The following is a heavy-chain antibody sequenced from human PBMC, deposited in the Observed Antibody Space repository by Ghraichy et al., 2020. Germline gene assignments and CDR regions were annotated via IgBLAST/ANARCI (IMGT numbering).Heavy chain of an antibody. Sequence: SQTLSLTCTVSGGSISSYYWSWIRQPPGKGLEWIGYIYYSGSTNYNPSLKSRVTISVDTSKNQFSLKLSSVTAADTAVYYCARDSTSSSLWGYWYFDLWGRGTLVTVSS. CDR1: GGSISSYY. J-gene: IGHJ2*01. CDR2: IYYSGST. D-gene: IGHD6-13*01. CDR3: ARDSTSSSLWGYWYFDL. V-gene: IGHV4-59*01.